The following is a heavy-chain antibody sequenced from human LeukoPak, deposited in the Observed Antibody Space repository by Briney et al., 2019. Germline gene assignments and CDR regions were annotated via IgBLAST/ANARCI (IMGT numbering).Heavy chain of an antibody. CDR2: IRNKAYGGRK. CDR1: GFVFGDYA. D-gene: IGHD2-21*02. V-gene: IGHV3-49*04. CDR3: TRDDFY. Sequence: GGSLRLSCTASGFVFGDYAMSWVRQAPGKGLEWVAFIRNKAYGGRKEYPESLKGRFTISRDDYTSIAYLQLNSLKTEATAVYYCTRDDFYWGQGPLV. J-gene: IGHJ4*02.